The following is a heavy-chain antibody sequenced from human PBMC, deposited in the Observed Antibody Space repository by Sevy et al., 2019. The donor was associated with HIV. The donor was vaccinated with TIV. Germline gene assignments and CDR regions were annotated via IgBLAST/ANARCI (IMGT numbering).Heavy chain of an antibody. D-gene: IGHD2-2*01. Sequence: GGSLRLSCAASGFTLSDYAMSWIRQTPGKGLEWIAFVSRTRNFIYYADSVRGRFTISRDNAKDSLYLQMNSLRADDTVVYYCARDEGTEVIGSIYKYHFYGFDVWGLGTTVTVSS. V-gene: IGHV3-11*01. J-gene: IGHJ6*02. CDR3: ARDEGTEVIGSIYKYHFYGFDV. CDR1: GFTLSDYA. CDR2: VSRTRNFI.